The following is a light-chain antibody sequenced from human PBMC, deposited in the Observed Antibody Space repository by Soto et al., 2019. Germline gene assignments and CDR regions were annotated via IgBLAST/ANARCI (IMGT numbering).Light chain of an antibody. J-gene: IGKJ2*01. CDR2: GAS. CDR1: QSVSSNY. V-gene: IGKV3-20*01. CDR3: QQYGDSRT. Sequence: EIVLTQSPGTLSLSPGERATLSCRASQSVSSNYLAWYQQKPGHAPRLIIYGASSRATVIPDRLSGSAAGTVFTLTITRLEHEDVAIYYCQQYGDSRTFGQGTKLEIK.